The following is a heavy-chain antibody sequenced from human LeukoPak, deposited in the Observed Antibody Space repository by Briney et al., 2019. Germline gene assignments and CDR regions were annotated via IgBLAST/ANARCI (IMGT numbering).Heavy chain of an antibody. CDR1: GGTFSSYA. J-gene: IGHJ4*02. V-gene: IGHV1-69*04. D-gene: IGHD1-26*01. Sequence: SVKVSCKASGGTFSSYAISWVRQAPGQGLEWMGRIIPILGIANYAQKFQGRVTMTTDTSTSTAYMELRSLRSDDTAVYYCAREAWGVGATLGVSPLEPFDYWGQGTLVTVSS. CDR2: IIPILGIA. CDR3: AREAWGVGATLGVSPLEPFDY.